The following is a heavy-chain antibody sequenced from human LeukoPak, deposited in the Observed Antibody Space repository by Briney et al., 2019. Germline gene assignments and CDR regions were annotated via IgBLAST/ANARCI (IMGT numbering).Heavy chain of an antibody. D-gene: IGHD6-13*01. CDR1: GFTFTTYG. J-gene: IGHJ4*02. CDR3: ARDLYSSSLDC. CDR2: IWHDESDK. V-gene: IGHV3-33*01. Sequence: GGSLRLSCAASGFTFTTYGMHWVRQAPGKGLEWVAVIWHDESDKYYTDSVKGRFTISRDISKNTLYLQTNSLRAEDTAVYYCARDLYSSSLDCWGQGTLVTVSS.